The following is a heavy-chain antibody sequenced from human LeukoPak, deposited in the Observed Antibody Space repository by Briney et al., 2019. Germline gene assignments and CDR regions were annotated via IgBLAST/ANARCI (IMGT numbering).Heavy chain of an antibody. CDR3: ARGDDGLDP. Sequence: SETLSLTCAVYGGSFSGYYWSWIRQPPGKGLEWIGEINHSGSTNYNPSLKSRVTISVDTSKNQFSLKLSSVTAADTAVYYCARGDDGLDPWGQGTLVTVSS. CDR2: INHSGST. CDR1: GGSFSGYY. D-gene: IGHD3-3*01. J-gene: IGHJ5*02. V-gene: IGHV4-34*01.